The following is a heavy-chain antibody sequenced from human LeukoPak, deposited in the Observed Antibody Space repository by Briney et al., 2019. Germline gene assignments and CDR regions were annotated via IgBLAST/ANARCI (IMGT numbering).Heavy chain of an antibody. CDR1: GFTFSNAW. Sequence: PGGSLRLSCEASGFTFSNAWMSWVRQAPGKALEWVSSITSSSSRTFYADSVKGRYTISRDNAKNSLYLQMNSLRAEDTAVYYCAKDPLPYSSSWYFDYWGQGTLATVSS. V-gene: IGHV3-21*01. CDR3: AKDPLPYSSSWYFDY. CDR2: ITSSSSRT. J-gene: IGHJ4*02. D-gene: IGHD6-13*01.